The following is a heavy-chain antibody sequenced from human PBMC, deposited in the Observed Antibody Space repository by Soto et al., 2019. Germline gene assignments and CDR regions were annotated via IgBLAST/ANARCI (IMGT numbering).Heavy chain of an antibody. V-gene: IGHV4-34*01. CDR1: GGSFSGYY. J-gene: IGHJ4*02. Sequence: SETLSLTCAVYGGSFSGYYWSWIRQPPGKGLEWIGEINHSGSTNYNPSLKSRVTISVDTSKNQFSLKLSSVTAADTAVYYCARSKRGVRLFDYWGQGTLVTVSS. CDR3: ARSKRGVRLFDY. CDR2: INHSGST. D-gene: IGHD2-8*01.